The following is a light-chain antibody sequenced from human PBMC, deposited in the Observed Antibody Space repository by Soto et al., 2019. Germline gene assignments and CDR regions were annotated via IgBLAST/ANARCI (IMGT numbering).Light chain of an antibody. CDR2: DAS. J-gene: IGKJ1*01. Sequence: DNNMNKSPSTLPANDRDRVTITCRASQSISNWLAWYQQKPGKAPNLLIYDASSLQSGVPSRFSGSGFGTEFTLTICSQQPGDFATYCGQLYSRLWTFCQGTKVDI. CDR3: QLYSRLWT. V-gene: IGKV1-5*01. CDR1: QSISNW.